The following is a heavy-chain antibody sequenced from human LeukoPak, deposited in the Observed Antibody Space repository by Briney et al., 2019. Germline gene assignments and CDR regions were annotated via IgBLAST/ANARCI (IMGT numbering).Heavy chain of an antibody. V-gene: IGHV4-4*02. CDR3: ARRHRVQGVTQDRLFDY. Sequence: PSETLSLTCAVSGGSISSSYWWTWVRQPPGKGLEWIGEVYHSGSTNYNPSLKSRVTISVDTSKNLFSLKLSPVTAADTAVYYCARRHRVQGVTQDRLFDYWGQGTLVTVSS. J-gene: IGHJ4*02. CDR2: VYHSGST. D-gene: IGHD3-10*01. CDR1: GGSISSSYW.